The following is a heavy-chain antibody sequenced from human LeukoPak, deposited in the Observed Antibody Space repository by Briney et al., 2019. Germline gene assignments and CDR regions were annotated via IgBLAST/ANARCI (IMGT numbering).Heavy chain of an antibody. CDR3: ASHGIRYFDWLPHPFDY. Sequence: PGGSLRLSCAASGFTVSSNYMSWVRQAPGKGLEWVSVIYSGGSTYYADSVKGRFTISRDNSKNTLYLQMNSLRAEDTAVYYCASHGIRYFDWLPHPFDYWGQGTLVTVSS. CDR1: GFTVSSNY. J-gene: IGHJ4*02. V-gene: IGHV3-53*01. D-gene: IGHD3-9*01. CDR2: IYSGGST.